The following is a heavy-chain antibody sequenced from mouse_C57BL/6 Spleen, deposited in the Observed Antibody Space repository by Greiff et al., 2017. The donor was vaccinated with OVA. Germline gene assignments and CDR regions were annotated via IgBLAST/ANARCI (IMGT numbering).Heavy chain of an antibody. CDR2: IDPENGDT. J-gene: IGHJ3*01. V-gene: IGHV14-4*01. D-gene: IGHD4-1*01. CDR3: TTLTGTRAWFAY. Sequence: EVQLVESGAELVRPGASVKLSCTASGFNIKDDYMHWVKQRPEQGLEWIGWIDPENGDTEYASKFQGKATITADTSSNTAYLQLSSLTSEDTAVYYCTTLTGTRAWFAYWGQGTLVTVSA. CDR1: GFNIKDDY.